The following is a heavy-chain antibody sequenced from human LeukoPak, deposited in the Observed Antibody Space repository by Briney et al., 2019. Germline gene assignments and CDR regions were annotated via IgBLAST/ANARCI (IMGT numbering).Heavy chain of an antibody. CDR2: ITSRGTTI. Sequence: GGSLRLSCAASGFAFSTYEMNWVRQAPGKGLEWVSYITSRGTTIYYADSVKGRFTISRDNAKNSLYLQMNSLRAEDTAVYYCANVCRGDCYPTDYWGQGTLVTVSS. J-gene: IGHJ4*02. D-gene: IGHD2-21*02. V-gene: IGHV3-48*03. CDR3: ANVCRGDCYPTDY. CDR1: GFAFSTYE.